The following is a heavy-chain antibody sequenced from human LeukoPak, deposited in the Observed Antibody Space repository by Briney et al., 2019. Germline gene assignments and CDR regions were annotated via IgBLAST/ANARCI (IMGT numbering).Heavy chain of an antibody. D-gene: IGHD2-15*01. CDR2: INPNSGGT. J-gene: IGHJ3*02. CDR1: GYTFTGYY. CDR3: ARDHVVVAATGCAFDI. V-gene: IGHV1-2*02. Sequence: SVKVSCKASGYTFTGYYMHWVRQAPGQGLEWMGWINPNSGGTNYAQKFQGRVTMTRDTSISTAYMELSRLRSDDTAVYYCARDHVVVAATGCAFDIWGQGTMVAVSS.